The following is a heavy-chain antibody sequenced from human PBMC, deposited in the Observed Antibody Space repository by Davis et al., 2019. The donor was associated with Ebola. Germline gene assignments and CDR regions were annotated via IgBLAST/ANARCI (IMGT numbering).Heavy chain of an antibody. CDR1: GFTFDDYA. CDR3: AKTQWLREFEN. V-gene: IGHV3-23*03. J-gene: IGHJ4*02. CDR2: IYDHST. Sequence: GESLKISCVASGFTFDDYAMSWVRQAPGKGLEWVSVIYDHSTAYADSVRGRFIISREKSNNTLYLEMNSLRVDDTAVYYCAKTQWLREFENWGQGTLVTVSS. D-gene: IGHD6-19*01.